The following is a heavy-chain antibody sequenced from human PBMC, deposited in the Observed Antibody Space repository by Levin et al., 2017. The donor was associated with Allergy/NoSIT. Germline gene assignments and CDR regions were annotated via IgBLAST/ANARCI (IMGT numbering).Heavy chain of an antibody. Sequence: ASVKVSCKASGYNFTNYGISWVRQAPGEGLEWLGWISPNNGHTKVSHKVQGRVTMTTDASTTTAYLDIRSLTSDDTAVYYCARDLGTGWYDNAFEIWGQGTLVSVSS. CDR1: GYNFTNYG. CDR2: ISPNNGHT. CDR3: ARDLGTGWYDNAFEI. D-gene: IGHD6-19*01. J-gene: IGHJ3*02. V-gene: IGHV1-18*01.